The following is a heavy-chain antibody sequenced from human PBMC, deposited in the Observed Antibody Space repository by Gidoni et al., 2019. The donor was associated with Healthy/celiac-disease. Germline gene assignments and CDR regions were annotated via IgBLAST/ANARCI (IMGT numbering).Heavy chain of an antibody. V-gene: IGHV1-69*01. D-gene: IGHD6-19*01. CDR3: ARDEVAVAGMFDY. J-gene: IGHJ4*02. Sequence: QVQLVQSGAEVQQPGSSVKVYCKASGGTFSSYAISRVRQAPGQGREWMGGIIPIFGTANYAQKFQGRVTITADESTSTAYMELSSLRSEDTAVYYCARDEVAVAGMFDYWGQGTLVTGSS. CDR2: IIPIFGTA. CDR1: GGTFSSYA.